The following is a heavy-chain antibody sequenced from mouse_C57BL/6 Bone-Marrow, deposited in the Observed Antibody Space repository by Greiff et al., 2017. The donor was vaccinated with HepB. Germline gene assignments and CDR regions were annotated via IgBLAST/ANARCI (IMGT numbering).Heavy chain of an antibody. Sequence: QVQLQQPGAELVKPGASVKMSCKASGYTFTSYWITWVRQRPGQGLEWIGDIYPGSGSTNYNEKFKSKVTLTVDTSSSTAYMQLSSLTSEDSAVYYCARRGYYYGSGPYAMDYWGQGTSVTVSS. J-gene: IGHJ4*01. V-gene: IGHV1-55*01. CDR1: GYTFTSYW. CDR3: ARRGYYYGSGPYAMDY. D-gene: IGHD1-1*01. CDR2: IYPGSGST.